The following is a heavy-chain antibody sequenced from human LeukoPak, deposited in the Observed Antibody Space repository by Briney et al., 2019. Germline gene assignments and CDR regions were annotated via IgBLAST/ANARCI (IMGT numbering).Heavy chain of an antibody. CDR3: ARADSSSWNWFDP. CDR1: GFTFSSYW. CDR2: INSDGSST. V-gene: IGHV3-74*01. Sequence: GGSLRLSCAASGFTFSSYWMHWVRQAPGKGLVWVSRINSDGSSTSYADSVKGRFTISRDNAENTLYLQMNSLRAEDTAVYYCARADSSSWNWFDPWGQGTLVTVSS. J-gene: IGHJ5*02. D-gene: IGHD6-13*01.